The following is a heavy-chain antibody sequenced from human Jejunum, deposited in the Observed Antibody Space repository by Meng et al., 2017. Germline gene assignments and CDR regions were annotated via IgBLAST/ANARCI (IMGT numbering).Heavy chain of an antibody. CDR3: ASRATDYAVLAGYFDF. Sequence: GGSLRLSCAASGISFSDYYMSWFRLAPGKGLEWVSYISSTGSDVFYADSTRGRFTISRDNAKNSLYLQMNSLRAEDTAVYYCASRATDYAVLAGYFDFWGQGTLGTGAS. D-gene: IGHD3-9*01. CDR2: ISSTGSDV. CDR1: GISFSDYY. V-gene: IGHV3-11*04. J-gene: IGHJ4*02.